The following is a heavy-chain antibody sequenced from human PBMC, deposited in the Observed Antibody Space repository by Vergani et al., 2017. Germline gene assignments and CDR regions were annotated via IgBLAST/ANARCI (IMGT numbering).Heavy chain of an antibody. CDR1: GFTFSSHG. Sequence: QVQLVESGGGVVQPGRSLTLSCVASGFTFSSHGMHWVRQAPGKGLEWVAVIWYDGSNKYYGDSVKGRFTISRYNSKNTLYLQMNSLRVEDPAVYYCARWGNEKRLDSWGQGTLVTVSS. D-gene: IGHD1-1*01. CDR3: ARWGNEKRLDS. CDR2: IWYDGSNK. J-gene: IGHJ5*01. V-gene: IGHV3-33*01.